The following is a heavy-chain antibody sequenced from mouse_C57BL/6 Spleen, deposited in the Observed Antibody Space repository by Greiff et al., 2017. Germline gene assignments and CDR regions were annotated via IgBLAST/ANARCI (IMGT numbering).Heavy chain of an antibody. CDR1: GFTFSDYY. D-gene: IGHD3-2*02. CDR3: ARGLQATLMDY. Sequence: EVKLMESEGGLVQPGSSMKLSCTASGFTFSDYYMAWVRQVPEKGLEWVANINYDGSSTYYLDSLKSRFIISRDNAKNILYLQMSSLKSEDTATYYCARGLQATLMDYWGQGTSVTVSS. V-gene: IGHV5-16*01. J-gene: IGHJ4*01. CDR2: INYDGSST.